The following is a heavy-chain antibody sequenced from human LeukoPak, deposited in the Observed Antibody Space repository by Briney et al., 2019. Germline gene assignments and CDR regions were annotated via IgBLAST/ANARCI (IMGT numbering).Heavy chain of an antibody. CDR2: ISSNGGST. Sequence: PGGSLRLSCAASGSTFSSYAMHWVRQAPGKGLEYVSAISSNGGSTYYANSVKGRFTISRDNSKNTLYLQMGSLRAEDMAVYYCARDSQYDDFWSGYYNFDYWGQGTLVTVSS. CDR3: ARDSQYDDFWSGYYNFDY. J-gene: IGHJ4*02. V-gene: IGHV3-64*01. CDR1: GSTFSSYA. D-gene: IGHD3-3*01.